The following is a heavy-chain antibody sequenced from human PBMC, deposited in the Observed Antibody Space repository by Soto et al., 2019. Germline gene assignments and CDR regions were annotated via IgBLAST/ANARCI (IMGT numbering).Heavy chain of an antibody. CDR3: ARERITMVRGVTPGMDV. CDR2: IKQDGSEK. J-gene: IGHJ6*02. D-gene: IGHD3-10*01. CDR1: EFTFSSYW. V-gene: IGHV3-7*03. Sequence: GGSLRLSCAASEFTFSSYWMSWVRQAPGKGLEWVANIKQDGSEKYYVDSVKGRFTISRDNAKNSLYLQMNSLRAEDTAVYYCARERITMVRGVTPGMDVWGQGTTVTVSS.